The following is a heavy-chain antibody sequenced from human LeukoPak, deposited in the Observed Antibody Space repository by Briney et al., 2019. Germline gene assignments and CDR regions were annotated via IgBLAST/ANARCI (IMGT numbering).Heavy chain of an antibody. D-gene: IGHD3-22*01. Sequence: SETLSLTCAVSGYSISSGYYWGWIRQPPGKGLEWTGSIYHSGSTYYNPSLKSRVTISVDTSENQFSLKLSSVTAADTAVYYCARHIAYYYDSSGQEDAFDIWGQGTMVTVSS. CDR1: GYSISSGYY. CDR2: IYHSGST. J-gene: IGHJ3*02. V-gene: IGHV4-38-2*01. CDR3: ARHIAYYYDSSGQEDAFDI.